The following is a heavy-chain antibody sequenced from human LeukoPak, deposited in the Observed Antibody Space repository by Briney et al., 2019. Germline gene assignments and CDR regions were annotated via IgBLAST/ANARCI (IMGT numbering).Heavy chain of an antibody. V-gene: IGHV1-2*06. Sequence: ASVKVSCKASGYTFTGYYMHWVRQAPGQGLEWMGRINPNSGGTNYAQKFQGRVTMTRDTSISTAYMELSRLRSDGTAVYYCARARGVYCSSTSCRTYNWFDPWGQGTLVTVSS. D-gene: IGHD2-2*01. J-gene: IGHJ5*02. CDR2: INPNSGGT. CDR3: ARARGVYCSSTSCRTYNWFDP. CDR1: GYTFTGYY.